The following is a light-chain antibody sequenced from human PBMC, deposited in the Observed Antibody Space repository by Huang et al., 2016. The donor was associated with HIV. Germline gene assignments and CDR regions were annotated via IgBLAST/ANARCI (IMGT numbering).Light chain of an antibody. CDR1: QTITNY. J-gene: IGKJ2*01. CDR2: GGS. V-gene: IGKV1-39*01. Sequence: DIQMTQSPSSLSASIGDRVTISCRASQTITNYLNWYQQKPGGAPKLLIYGGSSLQGGVPSRFSGSGSGTDFTLTINRLQPEDFATYYCQQSYSTPQTFGQGTKLEIK. CDR3: QQSYSTPQT.